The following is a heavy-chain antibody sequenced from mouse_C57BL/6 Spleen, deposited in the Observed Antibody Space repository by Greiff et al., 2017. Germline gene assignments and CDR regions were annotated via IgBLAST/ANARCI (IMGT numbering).Heavy chain of an antibody. CDR3: ARRGGSSYDYAMDY. CDR1: GYTFTSYW. J-gene: IGHJ4*01. D-gene: IGHD1-1*01. CDR2: IDPSDSYP. Sequence: QVQLQQPGAELVRPGTSVKLSCKASGYTFTSYWMHWVKQRPGQGLEWIGVIDPSDSYPNYNQKFKGKATLTVDTSSSTACMQLSSLTSEDSAVYYCARRGGSSYDYAMDYWGQGTSVTVSS. V-gene: IGHV1-59*01.